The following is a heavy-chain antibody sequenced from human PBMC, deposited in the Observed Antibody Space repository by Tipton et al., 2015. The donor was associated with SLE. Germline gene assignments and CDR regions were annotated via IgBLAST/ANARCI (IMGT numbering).Heavy chain of an antibody. CDR2: ISSSGDST. CDR3: AKLFIWGLSGDRFDV. V-gene: IGHV3-23*04. D-gene: IGHD3-16*01. CDR1: GFTFSSYA. J-gene: IGHJ3*01. Sequence: QLVQSGGGLVQPGGSLRLSCAASGFTFSSYAMSWVRQAPGKGLEWVSTISSSGDSTYDADSVKGRFTISRDNSKNTVYLQMNSLRAGDTALYYCAKLFIWGLSGDRFDVWGRGTMVTVSS.